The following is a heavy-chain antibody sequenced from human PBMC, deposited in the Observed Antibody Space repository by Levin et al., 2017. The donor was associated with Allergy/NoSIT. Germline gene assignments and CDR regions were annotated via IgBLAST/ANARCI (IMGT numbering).Heavy chain of an antibody. CDR1: GFTFDDYT. D-gene: IGHD6-13*01. Sequence: LSLTCAASGFTFDDYTMHWVRQAPGKGLEWVSGISWNSGSIGYADSVKGRFTISRDNVKNSLYLQMNSLRAEDTALYYCAKVGYSSSWYRGDFDYWGQGTLVTVSS. CDR2: ISWNSGSI. V-gene: IGHV3-9*01. J-gene: IGHJ4*02. CDR3: AKVGYSSSWYRGDFDY.